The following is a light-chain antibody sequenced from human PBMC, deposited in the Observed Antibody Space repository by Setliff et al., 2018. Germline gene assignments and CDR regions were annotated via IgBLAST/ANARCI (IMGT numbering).Light chain of an antibody. V-gene: IGLV2-8*01. CDR2: EVT. CDR3: SSYAGSGNFL. J-gene: IGLJ1*01. Sequence: QSALTQPPSASGSPGQSVTISCTDTTTDTFGYNYVTWYQQHPGKAPKLVIYEVTKRPSGVPDRFSGSKSGNTASPTVSGLQAEDEGDYYCSSYAGSGNFLFGTGTKVTVL. CDR1: TTDTFGYNY.